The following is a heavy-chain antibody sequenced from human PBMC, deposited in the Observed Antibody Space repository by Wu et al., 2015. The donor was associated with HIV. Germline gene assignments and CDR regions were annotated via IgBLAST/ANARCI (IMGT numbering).Heavy chain of an antibody. Sequence: QVQLVQSGAEVKKPGASVKVSCKASGYTFTGYYLHWVRQAPGQRLEWMGWINPNSGATNYAQKFQGRVTMTRDTSINTAYLDLNRLRSDDTAIYYCAKDLPYDTSGLGVDYWGQGTLVTVSS. CDR1: GYTFTGYY. D-gene: IGHD3-22*01. CDR2: INPNSGAT. V-gene: IGHV1-2*02. CDR3: AKDLPYDTSGLGVDY. J-gene: IGHJ4*02.